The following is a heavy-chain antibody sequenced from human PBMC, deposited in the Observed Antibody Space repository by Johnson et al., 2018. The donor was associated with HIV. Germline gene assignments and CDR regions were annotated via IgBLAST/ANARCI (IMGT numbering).Heavy chain of an antibody. Sequence: VQLVESGGGVIRPGGSLRLSCAASGFTVSSNYMTWVRQAPGKGLEWVSVIYSGGSTYYADSVKGRFTISRDNSKSTLYLQMNSLRAEDTAVYHCVRGNDGSYFSDAFDIWGQGEMVTVSS. CDR3: VRGNDGSYFSDAFDI. CDR2: IYSGGST. D-gene: IGHD1-26*01. V-gene: IGHV3-66*01. CDR1: GFTVSSNY. J-gene: IGHJ3*02.